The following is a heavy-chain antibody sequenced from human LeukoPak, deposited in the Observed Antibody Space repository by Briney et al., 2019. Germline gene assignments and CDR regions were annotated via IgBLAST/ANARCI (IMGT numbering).Heavy chain of an antibody. CDR3: ARENSFIVVVVAATGWFDP. CDR2: IIPILGIA. Sequence: SVKVSCKASGDTFNNYYVNWVRQAPGQGLEWMGRIIPILGIANYAQKFQGRVTITADKSTSTAYMELSSLRSEDTAVYYCARENSFIVVVVAATGWFDPWGQGTLVTVSS. CDR1: GDTFNNYY. D-gene: IGHD2-15*01. V-gene: IGHV1-69*04. J-gene: IGHJ5*02.